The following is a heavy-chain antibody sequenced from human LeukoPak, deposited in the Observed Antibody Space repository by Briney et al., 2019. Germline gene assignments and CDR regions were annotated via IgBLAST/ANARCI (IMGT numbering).Heavy chain of an antibody. CDR1: GGSISSYY. J-gene: IGHJ6*02. V-gene: IGHV4-59*01. CDR3: ARVRTNDHGMDV. CDR2: IYYSGST. D-gene: IGHD2-8*01. Sequence: SETLSLTCTVSGGSISSYYWSWIRQPPGKGLEWIGYIYYSGSTNYNPSLKSRVTISVDTSKNQFSLKLSSVTAADTAVYYCARVRTNDHGMDVWGQGTMVTVSS.